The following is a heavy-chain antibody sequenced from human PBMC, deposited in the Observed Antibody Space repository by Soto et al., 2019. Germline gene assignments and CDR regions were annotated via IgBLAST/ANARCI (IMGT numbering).Heavy chain of an antibody. V-gene: IGHV3-48*02. J-gene: IGHJ4*02. CDR3: AREKEACSETSCYHGPYDY. CDR1: GFTFSSHT. CDR2: ITIKSSTI. Sequence: GGSLRLSCAASGFTFSSHTMNWVRQAPGKGLEWVSYITIKSSTIKYADSVKGRFTVSRDNAKNSLFLQLSSLRDEDTAVYFCAREKEACSETSCYHGPYDYWGQGT. D-gene: IGHD2-2*01.